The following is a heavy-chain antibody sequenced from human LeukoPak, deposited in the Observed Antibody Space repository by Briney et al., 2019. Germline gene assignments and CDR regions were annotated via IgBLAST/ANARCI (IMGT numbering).Heavy chain of an antibody. CDR1: GDSASSNSAA. CDR2: TYYRSKWYN. CDR3: AREVITGTGVGWFDP. J-gene: IGHJ5*02. Sequence: SQTLSLTCAISGDSASSNSAAWNRIRQSPSRGLEWLGRTYYRSKWYNDYAVSVKSRITINPDTSKNQFSLQLNSVTPEDTAVYYCAREVITGTGVGWFDPWGQGTLVTVSS. D-gene: IGHD1-20*01. V-gene: IGHV6-1*01.